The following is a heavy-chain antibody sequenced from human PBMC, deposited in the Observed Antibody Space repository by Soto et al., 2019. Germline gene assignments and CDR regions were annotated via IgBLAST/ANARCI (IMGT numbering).Heavy chain of an antibody. Sequence: GGSLRLSCGASGFTFSSYWMNWVRPAPGKGLEWVANIKQDGSETSYVDSVKGRFTISRDNAKNSLYLQMHSLRAEDTAVYYCARVDDSAWYTRDYWGQGTLVTVSS. CDR3: ARVDDSAWYTRDY. D-gene: IGHD6-19*01. V-gene: IGHV3-7*01. CDR2: IKQDGSET. CDR1: GFTFSSYW. J-gene: IGHJ4*02.